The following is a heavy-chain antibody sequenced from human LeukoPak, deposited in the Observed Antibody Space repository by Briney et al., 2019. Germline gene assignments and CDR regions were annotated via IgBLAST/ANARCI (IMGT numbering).Heavy chain of an antibody. J-gene: IGHJ6*03. CDR3: ARALSGSFPYYYYTDV. CDR2: IIPIFGTA. D-gene: IGHD1-26*01. V-gene: IGHV1-69*13. Sequence: ASVKLSCKASGGTFSSYAISWVRQAPGQGLEWMGGIIPIFGTANYAQKFQGRVTITADESTSTAYMELSSLRSEDTGVYFCARALSGSFPYYYYTDVWGKGTTVTISS. CDR1: GGTFSSYA.